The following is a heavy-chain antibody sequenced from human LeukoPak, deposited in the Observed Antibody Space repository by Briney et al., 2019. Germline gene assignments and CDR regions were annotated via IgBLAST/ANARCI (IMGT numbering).Heavy chain of an antibody. V-gene: IGHV4-59*01. J-gene: IGHJ6*03. CDR1: GGSISSYY. CDR3: ARINSGSYYAYYYYYMDV. Sequence: PSETLSLTCTVSGGSISSYYWSWIRQPPGKGLEWIGHIYYSGSTNYNPSLKSRVTISVDTSKNQFSLTPSSVTAADTAVYYCARINSGSYYAYYYYYMDVWGKGTTVTVSS. D-gene: IGHD1-26*01. CDR2: IYYSGST.